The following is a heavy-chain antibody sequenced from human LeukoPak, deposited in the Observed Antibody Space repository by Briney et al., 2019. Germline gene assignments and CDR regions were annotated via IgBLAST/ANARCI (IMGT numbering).Heavy chain of an antibody. Sequence: KTSETLSLTCAVYGGSFSGYYWSWIRQPPGKGLEWIGEINHSGSTNYNPSLKSRVTISVDTSKNQFSLKLSSVTAADTAVYYCARTYYYDSSGYDCYYFDYWGQGTLVTVSS. D-gene: IGHD3-22*01. J-gene: IGHJ4*02. CDR1: GGSFSGYY. CDR2: INHSGST. CDR3: ARTYYYDSSGYDCYYFDY. V-gene: IGHV4-34*01.